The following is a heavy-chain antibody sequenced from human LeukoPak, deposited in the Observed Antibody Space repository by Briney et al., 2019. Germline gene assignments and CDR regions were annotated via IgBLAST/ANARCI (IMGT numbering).Heavy chain of an antibody. J-gene: IGHJ4*02. CDR2: INPSGGST. CDR3: ARDTPLYGSSTSGATFDH. D-gene: IGHD2-2*01. Sequence: ASVKVSCKASGYTFTSYYMHWVRQAPGQGLEWMGIINPSGGSTSCAQKFQGRVTMTRDTSTSTVYMELSSLRSEDTAVYYCARDTPLYGSSTSGATFDHWGQGTLVTVSS. CDR1: GYTFTSYY. V-gene: IGHV1-46*01.